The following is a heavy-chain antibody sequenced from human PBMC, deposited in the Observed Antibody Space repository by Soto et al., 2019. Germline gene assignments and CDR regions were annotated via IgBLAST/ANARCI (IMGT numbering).Heavy chain of an antibody. CDR3: ARDDYSNYESPFDP. CDR2: IYYSGST. Sequence: SETLSLTCTVSGGSISSGDYYWSWIRQPPGKGLEWIGYIYYSGSTYYNPSLKSRVTISVDTSKNQFSLKLSSVTAADTAVYYCARDDYSNYESPFDPWGQGTLVTVSS. D-gene: IGHD4-4*01. CDR1: GGSISSGDYY. V-gene: IGHV4-30-4*01. J-gene: IGHJ5*02.